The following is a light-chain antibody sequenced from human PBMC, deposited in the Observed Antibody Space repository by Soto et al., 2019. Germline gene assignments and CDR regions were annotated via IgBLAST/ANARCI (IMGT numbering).Light chain of an antibody. CDR2: GNT. V-gene: IGLV1-40*01. Sequence: QSALTQPPSASGSPGQRVIISCSGSSSNIGSHTVHWYRQLPGTAPKLLIFGNTNRPSGVPDRFSGSKSGTSASLAITGLQAEDEGDYYCQSYDSTLSARYVFGTGTKLTVL. J-gene: IGLJ1*01. CDR3: QSYDSTLSARYV. CDR1: SSNIGSHT.